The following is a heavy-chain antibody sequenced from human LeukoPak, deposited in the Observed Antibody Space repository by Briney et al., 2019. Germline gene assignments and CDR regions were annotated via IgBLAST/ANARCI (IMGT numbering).Heavy chain of an antibody. V-gene: IGHV1-69*01. Sequence: SVKVSCKAPGGTFSSYAISWVRQAPGQGLEWMGGIIPIFGTANYAQKFQGRVTITADESTSTAYMELSSLRSEDTAVYYCARAARGYCSGGSCYSCFVWGQGTLVTVSS. J-gene: IGHJ4*02. D-gene: IGHD2-15*01. CDR3: ARAARGYCSGGSCYSCFV. CDR1: GGTFSSYA. CDR2: IIPIFGTA.